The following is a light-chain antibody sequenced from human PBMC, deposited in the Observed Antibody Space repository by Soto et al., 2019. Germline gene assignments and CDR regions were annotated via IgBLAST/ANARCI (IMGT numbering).Light chain of an antibody. CDR1: QSINNR. Sequence: IQINQSPSTLSASLGDRVTITCRASQSINNRLAWYQQMPGKAPNLLIYDASTLESGVPSRFRGSGSETEFTLTISGLQPDDFATYYCQQFIDGWTFGQGTKVDIK. CDR2: DAS. CDR3: QQFIDGWT. V-gene: IGKV1-5*01. J-gene: IGKJ1*01.